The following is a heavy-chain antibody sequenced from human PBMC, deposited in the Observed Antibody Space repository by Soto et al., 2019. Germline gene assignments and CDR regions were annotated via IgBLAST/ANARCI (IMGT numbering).Heavy chain of an antibody. CDR3: ASVGDYYYDSSGYYLGY. Sequence: QVQLVQSGAEVKKPGASVKVSCKASGYTFTSYAMHWVRQAPRQRLEWMGWINAGNGNTKYSQKFQGRVTITRDTSASTAYMELSSLRSEDTAVYYCASVGDYYYDSSGYYLGYWGQGTLVTVSS. CDR1: GYTFTSYA. V-gene: IGHV1-3*01. CDR2: INAGNGNT. J-gene: IGHJ4*02. D-gene: IGHD3-22*01.